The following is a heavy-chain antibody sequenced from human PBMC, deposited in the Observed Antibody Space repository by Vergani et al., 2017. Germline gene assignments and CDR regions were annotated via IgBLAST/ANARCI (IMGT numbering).Heavy chain of an antibody. CDR2: INPNSGGT. CDR3: ARGGWVQGTGYYGMDV. D-gene: IGHD1-1*01. J-gene: IGHJ6*02. CDR1: GYTFTGYY. V-gene: IGHV1-2*04. Sequence: QVQLVQSGAEVKKPGASVKVSCKASGYTFTGYYMHWVRQAPGQGLEWMGWINPNSGGTNYAQKFQGWVTMTRDTSISTAYMELSRLISDDTAVYYCARGGWVQGTGYYGMDVWGQGTTVTVSS.